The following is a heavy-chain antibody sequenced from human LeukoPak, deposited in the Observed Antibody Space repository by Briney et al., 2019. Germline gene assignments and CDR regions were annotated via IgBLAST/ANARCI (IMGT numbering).Heavy chain of an antibody. V-gene: IGHV1-2*02. Sequence: GASVKVSCKASGYTFTGYYTYWVRQAPGQGLEWMGWINPNSGGTNYAQKFQDRITMSRDTSISAAYMELSSLRSDDTAVYFCARAPGTLDIWGQGTVVTVSS. CDR1: GYTFTGYY. D-gene: IGHD1-1*01. J-gene: IGHJ3*02. CDR2: INPNSGGT. CDR3: ARAPGTLDI.